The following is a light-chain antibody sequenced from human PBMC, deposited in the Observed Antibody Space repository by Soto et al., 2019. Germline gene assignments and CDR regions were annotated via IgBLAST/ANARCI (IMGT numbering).Light chain of an antibody. J-gene: IGLJ3*02. V-gene: IGLV1-44*01. CDR3: AAWDDSLNGWV. CDR2: ANN. Sequence: QSVLTQPPSASGTPGQRVTISCSGSSSNIGSDHVNWYQQVPGTAPKLLIYANNQRPSGVPDRFSVSKSGTSASLAIGGLQSEDEADYYCAAWDDSLNGWVFGGGTQLTVL. CDR1: SSNIGSDH.